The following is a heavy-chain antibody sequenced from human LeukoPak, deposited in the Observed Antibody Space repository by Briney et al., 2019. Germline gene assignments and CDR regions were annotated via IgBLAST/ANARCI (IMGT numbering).Heavy chain of an antibody. Sequence: GGSLRLSCAASGFTFSNAWMNWVRQAPGKGLEWVGRIKSKTDGGTTDYAAPVKGRFTISRDDSKNTLYLQMNSLKTEDTAVYCCTTGLGYSSGWYTDYFDYWGQGTLVTVSS. D-gene: IGHD6-19*01. V-gene: IGHV3-15*07. CDR3: TTGLGYSSGWYTDYFDY. CDR1: GFTFSNAW. CDR2: IKSKTDGGTT. J-gene: IGHJ4*02.